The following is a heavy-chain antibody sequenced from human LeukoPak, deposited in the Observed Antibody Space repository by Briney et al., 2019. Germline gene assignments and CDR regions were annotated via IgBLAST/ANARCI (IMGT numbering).Heavy chain of an antibody. CDR1: AYSISSGYY. CDR3: ARDPLMVRGVQDY. Sequence: PSETLSLTCTVSAYSISSGYYWGWIRQPPGKGLEWIGNIYHSGSTYYNPSLKSRVTISVDTSKNQFSLKLSSVTAADTAVYYCARDPLMVRGVQDYWGQGTLVTVSS. D-gene: IGHD3-10*01. J-gene: IGHJ4*02. V-gene: IGHV4-38-2*02. CDR2: IYHSGST.